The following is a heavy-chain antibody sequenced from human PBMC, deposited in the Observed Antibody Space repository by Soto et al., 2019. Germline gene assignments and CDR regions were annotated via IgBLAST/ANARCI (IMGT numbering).Heavy chain of an antibody. CDR3: AKEEHDYGDYIY. J-gene: IGHJ4*02. CDR2: ISWNSGSI. D-gene: IGHD4-17*01. V-gene: IGHV3-9*01. Sequence: GGSLRLSCAASGFTFDDYAMHWVRQAPGKGLERVSGISWNSGSIGYADSVKGRFTISRDNAKNSQYLQMNSLRVEDTALYYCAKEEHDYGDYIYWGQGTLVTVSS. CDR1: GFTFDDYA.